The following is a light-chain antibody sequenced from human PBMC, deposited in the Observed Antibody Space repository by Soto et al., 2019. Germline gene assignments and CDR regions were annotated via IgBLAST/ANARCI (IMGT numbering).Light chain of an antibody. Sequence: DIQMTQSPSSLSASVGDRVTITCRASQSISTYLNWYQHKPGKAPKVLIYAVSSLQSGVPSRFSGSGSGTDFTLTITSLQPEESATYDGQHSYGTPRKVGQGTKVEIK. V-gene: IGKV1-39*01. J-gene: IGKJ1*01. CDR1: QSISTY. CDR3: QHSYGTPRK. CDR2: AVS.